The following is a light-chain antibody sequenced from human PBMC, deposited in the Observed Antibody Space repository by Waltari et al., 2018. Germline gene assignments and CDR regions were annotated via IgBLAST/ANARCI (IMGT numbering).Light chain of an antibody. J-gene: IGLJ2*01. V-gene: IGLV1-51*01. CDR3: GAWDSSLSAQV. Sequence: QSVLTQPPSVSAAPGQKVTISCSGSSSNIGRSYVSWYQQVPGTAPKLLIYDNSNRPSGVSDRFSGSKSGTSASLAITGLQTGDEADYYCGAWDSSLSAQVFGGGTRLTVL. CDR2: DNS. CDR1: SSNIGRSY.